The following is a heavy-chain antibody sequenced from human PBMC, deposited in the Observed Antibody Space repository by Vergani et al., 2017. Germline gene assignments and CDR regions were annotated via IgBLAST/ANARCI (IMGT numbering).Heavy chain of an antibody. V-gene: IGHV3-23*01. Sequence: EVQLLESGGGLVQPGGSLRLSCAASGFTFSSYAMSWVRQAPGKGLEWVSAISGSGGSTYYADSVKGRFTISRDNSKNTLYLQMNSLRAVDSALYYCAKDPEQWLVHWFDPWGQGTLVTVSS. J-gene: IGHJ5*02. D-gene: IGHD6-19*01. CDR2: ISGSGGST. CDR3: AKDPEQWLVHWFDP. CDR1: GFTFSSYA.